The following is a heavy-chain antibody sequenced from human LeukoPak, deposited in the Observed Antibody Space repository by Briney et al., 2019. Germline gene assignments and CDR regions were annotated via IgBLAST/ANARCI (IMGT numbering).Heavy chain of an antibody. CDR3: ARDPGYCSGGSCQYYYYYYMDV. J-gene: IGHJ6*03. V-gene: IGHV3-21*01. CDR2: ISSLSNYI. CDR1: RFTFTNYS. Sequence: PGGSLRLSCAASRFTFTNYSMNWVRQAPGKGLEWVSSISSLSNYIYYADSVKGRFTISRDNAKNSLYLQMNSLRAEDTAVYYCARDPGYCSGGSCQYYYYYYMDVWGKGTTVTVSS. D-gene: IGHD2-15*01.